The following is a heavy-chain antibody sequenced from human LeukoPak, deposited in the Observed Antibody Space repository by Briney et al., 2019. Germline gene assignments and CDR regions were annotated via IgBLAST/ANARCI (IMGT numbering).Heavy chain of an antibody. CDR1: GFTFDDYA. CDR2: ISWNSGII. Sequence: PGGSLRLSCAASGFTFDDYAMHWARQTPGKGLEWVSGISWNSGIIAYADSVKGRFTISRDNAKNSLYLQMNSLRAKDTALYYCAKGPTVANEPYYFDYWGQGTLVTVSS. V-gene: IGHV3-9*01. J-gene: IGHJ4*02. D-gene: IGHD5-12*01. CDR3: AKGPTVANEPYYFDY.